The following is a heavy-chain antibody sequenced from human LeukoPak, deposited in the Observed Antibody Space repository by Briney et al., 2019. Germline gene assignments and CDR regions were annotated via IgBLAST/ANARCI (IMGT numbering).Heavy chain of an antibody. J-gene: IGHJ5*02. CDR3: TTDPRGYSYGYWEIWFDP. V-gene: IGHV3-15*01. Sequence: GGSLRLSCAASGFTFSNAWMSWVRQAPGKGLEWVGRIKSKTDGGTTDYAAPVKGRFTISRDDSKNTLYLQMNSLKTEDTAVYNCTTDPRGYSYGYWEIWFDPWGQGTLVTVSS. D-gene: IGHD5-18*01. CDR1: GFTFSNAW. CDR2: IKSKTDGGTT.